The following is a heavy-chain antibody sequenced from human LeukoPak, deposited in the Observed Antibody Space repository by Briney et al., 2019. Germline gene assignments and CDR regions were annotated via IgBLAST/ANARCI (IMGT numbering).Heavy chain of an antibody. Sequence: GGSRRLSCAASGFTFSSDAMSWVRHAQGKGLEWVSAISGSGGSTYYADSVKGRFTISRDNSKNTLYLQMNSLRAEDTAVYYCAKTPGSGWSYWGQGTLVTVSS. V-gene: IGHV3-23*01. CDR3: AKTPGSGWSY. D-gene: IGHD6-19*01. J-gene: IGHJ4*02. CDR1: GFTFSSDA. CDR2: ISGSGGST.